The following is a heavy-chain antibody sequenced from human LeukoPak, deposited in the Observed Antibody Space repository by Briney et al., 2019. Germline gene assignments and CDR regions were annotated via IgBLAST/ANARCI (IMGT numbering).Heavy chain of an antibody. CDR1: GGSISTYY. D-gene: IGHD6-13*01. J-gene: IGHJ4*02. CDR3: ARGHKGVAAADPYHFDY. V-gene: IGHV4-59*01. Sequence: SETLSLTCTVSGGSISTYYWSWIRQPPGKGREWIGYIYHSGDTIYNPSLKSRVTMSVDTSKKQFSLRLTSVSAADTAVYYCARGHKGVAAADPYHFDYWGPGTLVTVSS. CDR2: IYHSGDT.